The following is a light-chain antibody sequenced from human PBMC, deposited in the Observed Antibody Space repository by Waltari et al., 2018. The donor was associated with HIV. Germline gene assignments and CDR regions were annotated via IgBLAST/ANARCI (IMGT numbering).Light chain of an antibody. Sequence: QSALTQPASVSGSPGPSITLPCVGNHGDIGSSKFVSWYHQYADKAPRLMIYEVTKRASGVSNRFSASKSVNTASLTISGLQADDEGDYYCCSYTTNNTWVFGGGTKLTVL. V-gene: IGLV2-23*02. CDR3: CSYTTNNTWV. J-gene: IGLJ3*02. CDR1: HGDIGSSKF. CDR2: EVT.